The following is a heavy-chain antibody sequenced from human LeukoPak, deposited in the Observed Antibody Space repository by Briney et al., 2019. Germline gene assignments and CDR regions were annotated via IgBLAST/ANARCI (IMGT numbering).Heavy chain of an antibody. J-gene: IGHJ4*02. Sequence: HRAPVEVSCKASGYTFTSYGISWVRQAPGQGLEWMGWISAYNGNTNYAQKLQGRVTMTTDTSTSTAYMELRSLRSDDTAVYYCARGPLVGATHYFDYWGQGTLVTVSS. V-gene: IGHV1-18*01. CDR1: GYTFTSYG. CDR3: ARGPLVGATHYFDY. D-gene: IGHD1-26*01. CDR2: ISAYNGNT.